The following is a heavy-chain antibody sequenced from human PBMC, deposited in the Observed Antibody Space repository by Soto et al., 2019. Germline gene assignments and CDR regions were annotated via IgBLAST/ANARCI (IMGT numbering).Heavy chain of an antibody. J-gene: IGHJ6*02. Sequence: SETLSLTCTVSGGSISSGGYYWSWIRQHPGKGLEWIGYIYYSGSTYYNPSLKSRVTISVDTSKNQFSLKLSSVTAADTAVYYCARDRHIAAADSYYYYGMDVWGQWTTVTVSS. CDR3: ARDRHIAAADSYYYYGMDV. CDR2: IYYSGST. CDR1: GGSISSGGYY. V-gene: IGHV4-31*03. D-gene: IGHD6-13*01.